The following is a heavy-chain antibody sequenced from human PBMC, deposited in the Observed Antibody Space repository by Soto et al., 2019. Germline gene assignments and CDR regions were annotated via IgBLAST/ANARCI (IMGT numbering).Heavy chain of an antibody. J-gene: IGHJ6*02. CDR2: IYSGGST. D-gene: IGHD3-3*01. Sequence: PGGSLRLSCAASGFTVSSNYMSWVRQAPGKGLEWVSVIYSGGSTYYADSVKGRFTISRDNSKNTLYLQMNSLRAEDTAVYYCAREGTYYDFWLNMDVWGQGTTVTVSS. V-gene: IGHV3-53*01. CDR3: AREGTYYDFWLNMDV. CDR1: GFTVSSNY.